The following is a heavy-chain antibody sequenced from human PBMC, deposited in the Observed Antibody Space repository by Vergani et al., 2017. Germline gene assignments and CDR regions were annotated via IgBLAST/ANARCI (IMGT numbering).Heavy chain of an antibody. V-gene: IGHV4-34*01. CDR3: ARTGRYYYDSSGFRLGGYNWFDP. Sequence: QVQLQQWGAGLLKPSETLSLTCAVYGGSFSGYYWSWIRPPPGKGLEWIGEINNSGSTNYNPSLKTRVTIPVDTSKNQVSLKLSSVTAADTAVYYCARTGRYYYDSSGFRLGGYNWFDPWGQGTLVTVSS. CDR1: GGSFSGYY. CDR2: INNSGST. J-gene: IGHJ5*02. D-gene: IGHD3-22*01.